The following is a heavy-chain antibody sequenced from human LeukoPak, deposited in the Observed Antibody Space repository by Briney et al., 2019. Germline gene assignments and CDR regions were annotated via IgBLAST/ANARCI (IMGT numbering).Heavy chain of an antibody. V-gene: IGHV3-11*01. CDR3: VKGRGGWYSPLDY. Sequence: KPGGSLRLSCAASGFTFSDYYMSWIRQAPGKGLEWVSYISSSGSTIYYADSVKGRFTISRDNAKNSLDLQMNSLRVEDTALYYCVKGRGGWYSPLDYWGQETLVTVSS. CDR1: GFTFSDYY. CDR2: ISSSGSTI. D-gene: IGHD2-21*02. J-gene: IGHJ4*02.